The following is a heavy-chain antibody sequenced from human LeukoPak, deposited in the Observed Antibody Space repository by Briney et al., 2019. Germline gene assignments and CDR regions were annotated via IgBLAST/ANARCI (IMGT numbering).Heavy chain of an antibody. Sequence: GGSLRLSCAASGFTFSNVWMSWVRQAPGKGLEWVASIKQDGSEKNYVDSVKGRFTISRDNAKNSLHLQMNSLRVEDTAVYYCGRYGQVPIDWGQGTLVTVSS. CDR2: IKQDGSEK. J-gene: IGHJ4*02. V-gene: IGHV3-7*03. D-gene: IGHD3-10*01. CDR1: GFTFSNVW. CDR3: GRYGQVPID.